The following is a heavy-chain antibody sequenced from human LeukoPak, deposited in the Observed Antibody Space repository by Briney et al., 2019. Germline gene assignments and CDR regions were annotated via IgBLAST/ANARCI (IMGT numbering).Heavy chain of an antibody. J-gene: IGHJ4*02. Sequence: ASVKVSCKASGYTFTSYGISWVRQAPGQGLEWMGWISAYNGNTNYAQKLQGRVTMTTDTSTSTAYMELRSLRSDDTAVYYCARGPSEYYYDSSGYSDYWGQGTLVTVSS. CDR3: ARGPSEYYYDSSGYSDY. D-gene: IGHD3-22*01. V-gene: IGHV1-18*01. CDR2: ISAYNGNT. CDR1: GYTFTSYG.